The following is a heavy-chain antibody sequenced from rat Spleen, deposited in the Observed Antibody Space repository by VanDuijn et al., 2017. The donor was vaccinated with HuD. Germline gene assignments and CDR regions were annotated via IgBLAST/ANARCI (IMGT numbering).Heavy chain of an antibody. CDR3: ARSDGVHYYLPFAD. J-gene: IGHJ3*01. CDR1: GYSITNSYR. V-gene: IGHV3-3*01. D-gene: IGHD1-12*02. CDR2: INSAGST. Sequence: EVQLQESGPGLVKPSQSLSLTCSVTGYSITNSYRWNWIRKLPGHRLEWMGYINSAGSTIYNPSLKSRISITRDTSKNQFFVQVNSITTEDTATYYCARSDGVHYYLPFADWGQGTLVTVSS.